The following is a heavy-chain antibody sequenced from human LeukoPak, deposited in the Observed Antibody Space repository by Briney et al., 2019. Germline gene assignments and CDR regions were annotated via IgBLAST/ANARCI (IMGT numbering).Heavy chain of an antibody. CDR3: ASFGSGSYYNYYYYMDV. CDR2: ITPIFGTA. V-gene: IGHV1-69*05. Sequence: SVKVSCKASGGTFSSYAISWVRQAPGQGLEWMGRITPIFGTANYAQKFQGRVTITTDESTSTAYMELSSLRSEDTAVYYCASFGSGSYYNYYYYMDVWGKGTTVTVSS. D-gene: IGHD3-10*01. J-gene: IGHJ6*03. CDR1: GGTFSSYA.